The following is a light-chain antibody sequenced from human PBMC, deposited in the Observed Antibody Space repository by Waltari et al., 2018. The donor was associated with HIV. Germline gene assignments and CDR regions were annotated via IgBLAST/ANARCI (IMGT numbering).Light chain of an antibody. CDR2: AAS. CDR1: QTISTY. J-gene: IGKJ3*01. V-gene: IGKV1-39*01. CDR3: QQSYSSPLT. Sequence: DIQLTQSPSSLSASVGDRVTIACRVSQTISTYLNWYQQKPGKAPKLLISAASSLQSGVPSRFSGSASGTDFTLTINSLQPEDYATYYCQQSYSSPLTFGPGTKVDIK.